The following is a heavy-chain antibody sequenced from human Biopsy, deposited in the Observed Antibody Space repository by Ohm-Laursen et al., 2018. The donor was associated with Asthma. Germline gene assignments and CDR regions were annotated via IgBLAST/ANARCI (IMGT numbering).Heavy chain of an antibody. D-gene: IGHD2/OR15-2a*01. CDR2: HDHEEGGT. J-gene: IGHJ4*02. CDR1: GYSLTDLS. Sequence: ASVKVSCKISGYSLTDLSMHWVRQAPGQGLEWMGGHDHEEGGTVNARRFQGRVTMTEDTSTDTAYMELSSLSSDDTAVYYCASDFPKVYVRYNFQLWGQGTLVTVSS. V-gene: IGHV1-24*01. CDR3: ASDFPKVYVRYNFQL.